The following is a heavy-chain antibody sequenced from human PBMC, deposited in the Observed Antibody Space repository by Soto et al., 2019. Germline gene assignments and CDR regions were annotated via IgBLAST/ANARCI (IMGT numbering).Heavy chain of an antibody. J-gene: IGHJ6*02. D-gene: IGHD3-3*01. CDR1: GGTFSSYA. CDR2: IIPIFGTA. V-gene: IGHV1-69*01. Sequence: QVQLVQSGAEVKKPGSSVKVSCKASGGTFSSYAISWVRQAPGQGLEWMGGIIPIFGTANYAQKFQVRVTITADESTSTAYMELSSLRSEDTAVYYCARSAAPYDFWSGYYPSYYYYGMDVWGQGTTVTVSS. CDR3: ARSAAPYDFWSGYYPSYYYYGMDV.